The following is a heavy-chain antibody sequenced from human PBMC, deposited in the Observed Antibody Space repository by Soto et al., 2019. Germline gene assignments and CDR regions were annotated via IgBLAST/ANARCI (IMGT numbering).Heavy chain of an antibody. Sequence: EVQLLESGGGLVQPGGSLRLSCAASGFTFSSYAMSWVRQAPGKGLEWVSAISGSGGSTYYADSVKGRFTISRDNSKNTLYLQMSSLSAEDTAVYYCAKDTGYSSSWFEFDYWGQGTPVTVSS. V-gene: IGHV3-23*01. D-gene: IGHD6-13*01. CDR2: ISGSGGST. CDR3: AKDTGYSSSWFEFDY. J-gene: IGHJ4*02. CDR1: GFTFSSYA.